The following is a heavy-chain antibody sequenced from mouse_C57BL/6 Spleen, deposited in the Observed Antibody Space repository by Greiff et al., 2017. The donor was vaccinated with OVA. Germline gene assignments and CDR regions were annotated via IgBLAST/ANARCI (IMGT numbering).Heavy chain of an antibody. J-gene: IGHJ3*01. Sequence: VHLVESGPGLVQPSQSLSITCTVSGFSLTSYGVHWVRQSPGKGLEWLGVIWSGGSTDYNAAFISRLSISKDNSKSQVFFKMNSLQADDTAIYYCARSYYSNFEGFAYWGQGTLVTVSA. V-gene: IGHV2-2*01. D-gene: IGHD2-5*01. CDR2: IWSGGST. CDR1: GFSLTSYG. CDR3: ARSYYSNFEGFAY.